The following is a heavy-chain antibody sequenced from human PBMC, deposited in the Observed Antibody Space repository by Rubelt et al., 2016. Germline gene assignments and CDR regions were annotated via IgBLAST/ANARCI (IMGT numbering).Heavy chain of an antibody. CDR3: ATEMATKGAY. CDR1: GFTFSSYG. V-gene: IGHV3-30*02. Sequence: QVQLVESGGGVVQPGGSLRLSCAASGFTFSSYGMHWVRQAPGKGLEWVTFIRYDGSNKYYADSVKGRFTISRDNSKNTLYPQMNSLRAETTAAYYGATEMATKGAYRCQGALVTVSS. J-gene: IGHJ4*02. CDR2: IRYDGSNK. D-gene: IGHD5-24*01.